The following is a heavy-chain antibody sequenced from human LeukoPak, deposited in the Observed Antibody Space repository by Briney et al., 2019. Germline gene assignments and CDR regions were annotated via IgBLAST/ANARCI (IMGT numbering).Heavy chain of an antibody. D-gene: IGHD3-22*01. Sequence: GGSLRLSCAVSGITLSNYGMTWVRQAPGKGLEWVAGISDTGGRTNYADSVKGRFTISGDNPKNTLYLQMNSLRAEDTAVYFCAKRGVVIRVILVGFHKEAYYFDSWGQGALVTVSS. CDR3: AKRGVVIRVILVGFHKEAYYFDS. CDR2: ISDTGGRT. CDR1: GITLSNYG. J-gene: IGHJ4*02. V-gene: IGHV3-23*01.